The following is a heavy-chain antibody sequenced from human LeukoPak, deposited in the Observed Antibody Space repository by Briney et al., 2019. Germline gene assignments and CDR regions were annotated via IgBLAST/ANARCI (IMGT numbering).Heavy chain of an antibody. Sequence: SETLSLTCTVSGGSISSSSYYWGWIRQPPGKGLEWIGSIYYSGSTYYNPSLKSRVTISVDTSKNQFSLKLSSVTAADTAVYYCARDLSMVRGVTSWFDPWGQGTLVTVSS. CDR3: ARDLSMVRGVTSWFDP. CDR2: IYYSGST. D-gene: IGHD3-10*01. CDR1: GGSISSSSYY. J-gene: IGHJ5*02. V-gene: IGHV4-39*07.